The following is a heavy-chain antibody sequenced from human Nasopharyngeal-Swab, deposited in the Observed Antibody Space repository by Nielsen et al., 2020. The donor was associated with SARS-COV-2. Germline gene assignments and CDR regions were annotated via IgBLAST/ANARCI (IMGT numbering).Heavy chain of an antibody. CDR2: INAGNGNT. D-gene: IGHD2-2*01. Sequence: ASVKVSCKASGYTFTSYAMHWVRQAPGQRLEWMGWINAGNGNTKYSQKFQGRVTITRDTSASTAYMELSSLRSEDTAVYYCASLGRYCSSTSCSQRYYYYYMDVWGKGTTVTVSS. CDR1: GYTFTSYA. CDR3: ASLGRYCSSTSCSQRYYYYYMDV. J-gene: IGHJ6*03. V-gene: IGHV1-3*01.